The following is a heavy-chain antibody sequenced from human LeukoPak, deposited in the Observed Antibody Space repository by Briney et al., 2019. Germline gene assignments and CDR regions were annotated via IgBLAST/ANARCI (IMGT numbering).Heavy chain of an antibody. CDR3: VRGIDTTGYFNY. J-gene: IGHJ4*02. D-gene: IGHD3-22*01. Sequence: ASVKVFCKASGYTFSTYPMNWVRQAPGQGLEWMGWINTNTGSPTYAQGLTGRFVFSLDTSVSTAFLQINSPKAEDTALYYCVRGIDTTGYFNYWGQGTLVTVSS. V-gene: IGHV7-4-1*02. CDR2: INTNTGSP. CDR1: GYTFSTYP.